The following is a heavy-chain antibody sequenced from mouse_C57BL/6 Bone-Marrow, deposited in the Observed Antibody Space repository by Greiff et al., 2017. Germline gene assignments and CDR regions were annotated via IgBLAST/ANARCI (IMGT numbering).Heavy chain of an antibody. CDR1: GFTFSDYG. V-gene: IGHV5-17*03. CDR2: ISSGSSTI. CDR3: ARRGYGSSSLYYFDY. J-gene: IGHJ2*01. Sequence: EVKLMESGGGLVKPGGSLKLSCAASGFTFSDYGMHWVRQAPEKGLEWVAYISSGSSTIYYADTVKGRFTISRDNAKNTLYLQMSSLKSEDTAMYYCARRGYGSSSLYYFDYWGQGTTLTVSS. D-gene: IGHD1-1*01.